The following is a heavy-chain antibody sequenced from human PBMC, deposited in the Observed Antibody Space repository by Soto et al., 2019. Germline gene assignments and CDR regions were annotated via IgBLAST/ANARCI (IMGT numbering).Heavy chain of an antibody. J-gene: IGHJ5*02. CDR1: GYTFTSYD. D-gene: IGHD3-10*01. Sequence: ASVTVSCKASGYTFTSYDINWVRQATGQGLEWMGWMNPNSGNTGYAQKFQGRVTMTRNTSISTAYMALSSLRSEDTAVYYCARGRITMVRGGTRRYNSFDPWGEG. CDR3: ARGRITMVRGGTRRYNSFDP. V-gene: IGHV1-8*01. CDR2: MNPNSGNT.